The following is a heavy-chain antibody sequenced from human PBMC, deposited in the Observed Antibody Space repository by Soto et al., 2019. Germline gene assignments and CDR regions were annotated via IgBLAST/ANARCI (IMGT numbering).Heavy chain of an antibody. Sequence: GGSLRLSCAASGFTFSNYGLHWVRQTPGKGLEWVAVIWYDGSNKYYGDSVKGRFAISRDDSRNTLYLQMNSPRAEDTAVYYCARDHSGYYFDYWGQGTLVTVSS. D-gene: IGHD5-12*01. CDR1: GFTFSNYG. CDR2: IWYDGSNK. V-gene: IGHV3-33*01. J-gene: IGHJ4*02. CDR3: ARDHSGYYFDY.